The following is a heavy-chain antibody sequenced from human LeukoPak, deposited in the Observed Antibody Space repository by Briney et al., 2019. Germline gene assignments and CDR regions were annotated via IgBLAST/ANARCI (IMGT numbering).Heavy chain of an antibody. CDR3: ARDLSQGYGSGSFSS. CDR1: GYTFTSYG. J-gene: IGHJ5*02. V-gene: IGHV1-18*01. Sequence: ASVKVSCKASGYTFTSYGISWVRQAPGQGLEWMGRINTHHGYTKYTQKFQGRVTMTTDTSTSTAYMELRSLRSDDTAVFYCARDLSQGYGSGSFSSWGQGTLVTVSS. D-gene: IGHD3-10*01. CDR2: INTHHGYT.